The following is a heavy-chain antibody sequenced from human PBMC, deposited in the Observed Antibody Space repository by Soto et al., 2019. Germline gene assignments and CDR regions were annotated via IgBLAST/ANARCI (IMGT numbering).Heavy chain of an antibody. J-gene: IGHJ4*02. Sequence: VQLVESGGGVVKPGRSLRLSFAASGFTFSSYGMHWVRQAPGKGLEWVAVISYDGSNKYYADSVKGRFTISRDNSKNTLYLQMNSLRAEDTAVYYCAKDMRSGGAAAFDYWGQGTLVTVSS. CDR2: ISYDGSNK. D-gene: IGHD6-13*01. V-gene: IGHV3-30*18. CDR1: GFTFSSYG. CDR3: AKDMRSGGAAAFDY.